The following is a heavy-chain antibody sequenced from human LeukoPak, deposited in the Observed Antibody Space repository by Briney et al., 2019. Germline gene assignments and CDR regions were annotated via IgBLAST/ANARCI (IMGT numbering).Heavy chain of an antibody. CDR3: ARVEYSSWSKGWFDP. Sequence: GGSLRLSCAASGFTFSSYSMNWVRQAPGKGLEWVSSISSSSSYIYYADSVKGRFTISRDNAKNSLYLQMNSLRAEDTAVYYCARVEYSSWSKGWFDPWGQGTLVTVSS. D-gene: IGHD6-6*01. J-gene: IGHJ5*02. CDR1: GFTFSSYS. CDR2: ISSSSSYI. V-gene: IGHV3-21*01.